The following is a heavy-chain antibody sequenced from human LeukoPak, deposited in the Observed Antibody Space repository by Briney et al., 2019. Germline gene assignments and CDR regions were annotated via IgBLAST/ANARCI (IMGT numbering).Heavy chain of an antibody. CDR3: AKAGGGSGDYFDY. V-gene: IGHV3-48*01. J-gene: IGHJ4*02. Sequence: GGSLRLSCAASGFTFSSYSMNWVRQAPGKGLEWVSYISSSSSTIYYADSVKGRFTISRDNAKNSLYLQMNSLRAEDTAVYYCAKAGGGSGDYFDYWGQGTLVTVSS. CDR2: ISSSSSTI. D-gene: IGHD6-19*01. CDR1: GFTFSSYS.